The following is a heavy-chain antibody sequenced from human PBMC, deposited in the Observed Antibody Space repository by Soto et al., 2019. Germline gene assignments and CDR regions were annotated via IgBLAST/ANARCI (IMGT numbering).Heavy chain of an antibody. CDR2: ISSSSSYI. J-gene: IGHJ6*02. D-gene: IGHD5-12*01. V-gene: IGHV3-21*01. CDR3: ARDLEEMATIYYYYGMDV. Sequence: GGSLRLSCAASGFTFSSYSMNWVRQAPGKGLEWVSSISSSSSYIYYADSVKGRFTISRDNAKNSLYLQMNSLRAEDTAVYYCARDLEEMATIYYYYGMDVWGQGTTVTVSS. CDR1: GFTFSSYS.